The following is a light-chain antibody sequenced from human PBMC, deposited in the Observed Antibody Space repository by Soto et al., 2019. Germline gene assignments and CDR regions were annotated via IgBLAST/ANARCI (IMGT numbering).Light chain of an antibody. CDR3: AAWDDSLNAVV. J-gene: IGLJ2*01. Sequence: QSVLTQPRSASGTPGQWVTVSGSGGSSNIGSNTVNWYQHLTGAAPKLLMFNNDQRPSGVPDRYSGSKSGTSASLAISGLQSEDQATYYCAAWDDSLNAVVFGGGTKVTVL. V-gene: IGLV1-44*01. CDR2: NND. CDR1: SSNIGSNT.